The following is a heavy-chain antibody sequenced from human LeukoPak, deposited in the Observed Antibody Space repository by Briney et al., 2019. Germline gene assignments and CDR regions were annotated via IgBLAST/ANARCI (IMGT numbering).Heavy chain of an antibody. D-gene: IGHD2-2*01. CDR3: ARDRGYIVVVPAVSFDY. J-gene: IGHJ4*02. V-gene: IGHV1-2*06. CDR2: INPNSGCT. CDR1: GYTFTGYY. Sequence: ASVKVSCKASGYTFTGYYMHWVRQAPGQGGEWMGRINPNSGCTNYPQNFQGRVTLTRDTSISTAYMELSRLRSDDTAVYYCARDRGYIVVVPAVSFDYWGQGTLVTVSS.